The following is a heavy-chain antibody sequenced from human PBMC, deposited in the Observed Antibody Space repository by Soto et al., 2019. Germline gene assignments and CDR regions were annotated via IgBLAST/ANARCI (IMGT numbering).Heavy chain of an antibody. J-gene: IGHJ5*02. CDR3: ARDLAAGDL. CDR1: GYTFITYY. V-gene: IGHV1-46*01. D-gene: IGHD6-13*01. CDR2: INPMGGST. Sequence: QEQLVQSGAEVKEPGASVKVSCKASGYTFITYYIHWVRQAPGQGLEWMAIINPMGGSTNYAQEFQGRVTLTSDPSTSTVYMELSSLRFEDTALLYCARDLAAGDLWGQGTLVTVSS.